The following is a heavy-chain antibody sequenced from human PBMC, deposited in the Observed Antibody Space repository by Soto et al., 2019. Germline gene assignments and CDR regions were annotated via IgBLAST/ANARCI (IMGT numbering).Heavy chain of an antibody. CDR2: ISWNSGSI. CDR1: GFTFDDYA. J-gene: IGHJ6*03. V-gene: IGHV3-9*01. CDR3: AKDYTAAASNYYYYMDV. D-gene: IGHD2-15*01. Sequence: EVQLVESGGGWVQPGRSLRLSCAASGFTFDDYAMHWVRQAPGKGLEWVSGISWNSGSIGYADSVKGRFTISRDNAKNSLYLQMNSLRAEDTALYYCAKDYTAAASNYYYYMDVWGKGTTVTVSS.